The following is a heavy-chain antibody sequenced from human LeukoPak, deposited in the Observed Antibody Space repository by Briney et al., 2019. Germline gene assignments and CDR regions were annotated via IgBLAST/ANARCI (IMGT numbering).Heavy chain of an antibody. J-gene: IGHJ4*02. V-gene: IGHV4-39*01. CDR1: GGSISSSSYY. Sequence: SETLSLTCTVSGGSISSSSYYWGWIRQPPGKGLEWIGSIYYSGSTYYNPSLKSRVTISVDTSKNQFSLTLSSVTAADTAVYYCARWGDGYNSAHVDYWGQGTLVTVSS. CDR3: ARWGDGYNSAHVDY. CDR2: IYYSGST. D-gene: IGHD5-24*01.